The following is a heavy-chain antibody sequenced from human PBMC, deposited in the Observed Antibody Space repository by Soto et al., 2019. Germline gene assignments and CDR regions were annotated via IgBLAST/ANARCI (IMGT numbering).Heavy chain of an antibody. CDR3: TTGSGEGI. J-gene: IGHJ6*02. CDR2: IKTSAGGGAT. CDR1: GFSFNEAW. V-gene: IGHV3-15*07. D-gene: IGHD1-26*01. Sequence: EVQLVESAGGLVKPGGSLRLSCVASGFSFNEAWMNWVRQAPGEGLEWVGRIKTSAGGGATDYAAPVQGRFTISRDDSKHALYLHMNSLRTEDTAIYYCTTGSGEGIWGQGTTVTVSS.